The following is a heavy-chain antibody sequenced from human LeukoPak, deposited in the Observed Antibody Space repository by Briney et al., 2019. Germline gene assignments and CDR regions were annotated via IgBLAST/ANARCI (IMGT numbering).Heavy chain of an antibody. D-gene: IGHD2-8*01. CDR1: GFTFSSYA. Sequence: HPGGSLRLSCAASGFTFSSYAMHWVRQAPGKGLEWVAVIWSDGYNKYYADSVQGRFTISRDSSQHTLSLQMDSLRVEDTALYYCAREKRAANGGTMATFDIWGQGAMVTVSS. V-gene: IGHV3-33*08. J-gene: IGHJ3*02. CDR2: IWSDGYNK. CDR3: AREKRAANGGTMATFDI.